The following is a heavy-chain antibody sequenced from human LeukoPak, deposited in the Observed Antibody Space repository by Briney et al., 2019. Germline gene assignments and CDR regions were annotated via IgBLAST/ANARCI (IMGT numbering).Heavy chain of an antibody. CDR2: ISGTGGRT. V-gene: IGHV3-23*01. Sequence: GGSLRLSCAASGFTFSSYAMSWVRQAPGKGLEWVSAISGTGGRTYYEDSVKGRFTISRDNSKNTLYLQMNSLRAEDTAVYYCARDVCSGASCLRGPMDYWGQGTLVTVSS. D-gene: IGHD2-15*01. J-gene: IGHJ4*02. CDR3: ARDVCSGASCLRGPMDY. CDR1: GFTFSSYA.